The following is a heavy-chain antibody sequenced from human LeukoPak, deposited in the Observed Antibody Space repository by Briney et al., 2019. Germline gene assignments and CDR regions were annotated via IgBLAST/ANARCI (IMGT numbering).Heavy chain of an antibody. Sequence: GASLKISCKGSGYSFTSYWIGWVRQMPGKGLEWMGIIIAGASDSRCSPSFQCQVAISADKSNSTAYLQWSSLKAWETAMYCCARRRVVSVWYFDLWGRGTLVTVSS. V-gene: IGHV5-51*01. D-gene: IGHD5/OR15-5a*01. CDR3: ARRRVVSVWYFDL. CDR2: IIAGASDS. CDR1: GYSFTSYW. J-gene: IGHJ2*01.